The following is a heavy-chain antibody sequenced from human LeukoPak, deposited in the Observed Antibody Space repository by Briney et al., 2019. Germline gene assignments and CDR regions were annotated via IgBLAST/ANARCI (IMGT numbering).Heavy chain of an antibody. CDR1: GGSISSGSYY. Sequence: SETLSLTCTVSGGSISSGSYYWSWIRQPAGKGLEWIGRIYTSGSTNYNPSLKCRVTISVDTSKNQFSLKLSSVTAADTAVYYCARYCGGDCYSYYFDYWGQGTLVTVSS. CDR3: ARYCGGDCYSYYFDY. J-gene: IGHJ4*02. CDR2: IYTSGST. V-gene: IGHV4-61*02. D-gene: IGHD2-21*02.